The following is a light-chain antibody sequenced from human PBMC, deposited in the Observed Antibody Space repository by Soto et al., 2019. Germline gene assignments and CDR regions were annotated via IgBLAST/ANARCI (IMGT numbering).Light chain of an antibody. Sequence: QLVLTQSPSASASLGASFKLACTLSSGHRNYAIAWHQQQSEKGPRYLMKLNSDGSHSKGDGIPDRFSGSSSGAERYLTISSLQSEDEADYYCQTWGSGIVVFGGGTKLTVL. CDR1: SGHRNYA. CDR2: LNSDGSH. V-gene: IGLV4-69*01. J-gene: IGLJ2*01. CDR3: QTWGSGIVV.